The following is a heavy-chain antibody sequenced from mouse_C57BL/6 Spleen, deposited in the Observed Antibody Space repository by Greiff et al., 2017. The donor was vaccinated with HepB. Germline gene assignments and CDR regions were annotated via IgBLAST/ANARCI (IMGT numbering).Heavy chain of an antibody. D-gene: IGHD3-2*02. CDR2: IDPSDSYT. CDR1: GYTFTSYW. V-gene: IGHV1-69*01. CDR3: ASGLRLRAMDY. Sequence: VQLQQPGAELVMPGASVKLSCKASGYTFTSYWMHWVKQRPGQGLEWIGEIDPSDSYTNYNQKFKGKSTLTVDKSSSTAYMQLSSLTSEDSAVYYCASGLRLRAMDYWGQGTSVTVSS. J-gene: IGHJ4*01.